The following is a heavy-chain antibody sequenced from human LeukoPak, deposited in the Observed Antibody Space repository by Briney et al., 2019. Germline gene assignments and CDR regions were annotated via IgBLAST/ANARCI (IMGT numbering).Heavy chain of an antibody. D-gene: IGHD3-10*01. CDR1: GGSISSSSYY. J-gene: IGHJ1*01. V-gene: IGHV4-39*01. CDR2: IYYSGST. CDR3: AIPPHSAIEYFQH. Sequence: PSETLSLTCTVSGGSISSSSYYWGWIRQPPGKGLEWIGSIYYSGSTYYNPSLKSRVTISVDTSKNQFSLKLSSVTAADTAVYYCAIPPHSAIEYFQHWGQGTLVTVSS.